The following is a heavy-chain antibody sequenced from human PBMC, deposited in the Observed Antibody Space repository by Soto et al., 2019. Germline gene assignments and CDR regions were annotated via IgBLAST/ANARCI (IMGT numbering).Heavy chain of an antibody. CDR1: GGSLTSGTYS. J-gene: IGHJ4*02. Sequence: SETVSRTCAVSGGSLTSGTYSCNWIRQPPGKGLELIGYIFPSGTTYYNPSLKSRVSISIHLSKNQFSLNLRSLTAADTAVYYRARGREFESWGQGTLVTLSS. CDR3: ARGREFES. V-gene: IGHV4-30-2*01. CDR2: IFPSGTT.